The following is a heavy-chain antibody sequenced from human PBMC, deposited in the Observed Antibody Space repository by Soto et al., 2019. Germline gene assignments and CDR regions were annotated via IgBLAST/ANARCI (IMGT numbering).Heavy chain of an antibody. CDR3: ARDQDVSNYHGMDV. CDR1: GGTFSSYA. CDR2: IIPIFGTA. V-gene: IGHV1-69*12. D-gene: IGHD4-4*01. J-gene: IGHJ6*02. Sequence: QVQLVQSGTEVKKPGSSVKVSCKASGGTFSSYAISWVRQAPGQGLEWMGGIIPIFGTANYAQKFQGRVTITAAESTSTASRELSSLRSEDTAVYYCARDQDVSNYHGMDVWGQGTTVTVSS.